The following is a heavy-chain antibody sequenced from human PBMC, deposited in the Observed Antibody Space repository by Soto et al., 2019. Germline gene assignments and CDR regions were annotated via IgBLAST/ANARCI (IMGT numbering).Heavy chain of an antibody. D-gene: IGHD2-15*01. CDR2: ISGSGGST. CDR3: AKTGHVDIVVVVAAPH. J-gene: IGHJ4*02. V-gene: IGHV3-23*01. CDR1: GFTFSSYA. Sequence: GGSLRLSCAASGFTFSSYAMSWVRQAPGKGLEWVSAISGSGGSTYYADSVKGRFTISRDNSKNTLYLQMNSLRAEDTAVYYCAKTGHVDIVVVVAAPHWGQGTLVTVSS.